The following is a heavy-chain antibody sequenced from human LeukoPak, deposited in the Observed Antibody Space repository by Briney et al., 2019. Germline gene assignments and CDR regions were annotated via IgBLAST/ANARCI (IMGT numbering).Heavy chain of an antibody. Sequence: GGSLRLSCVASGFSFTRYSMNWVRQAPGKGLQWVSYIRSSGDIIHYADSVKGRFTISRDTAKNTLYLQMSNLRDEDTAVYYCARDPMALDFWGRGTLVTVSS. CDR2: IRSSGDII. D-gene: IGHD3-10*01. V-gene: IGHV3-48*02. J-gene: IGHJ4*02. CDR3: ARDPMALDF. CDR1: GFSFTRYS.